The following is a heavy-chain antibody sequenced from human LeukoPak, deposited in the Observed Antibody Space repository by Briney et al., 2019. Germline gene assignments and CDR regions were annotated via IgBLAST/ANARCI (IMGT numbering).Heavy chain of an antibody. J-gene: IGHJ4*02. D-gene: IGHD3-9*01. CDR3: AGDRVYDDILTGYHRSPLDY. V-gene: IGHV1-2*02. Sequence: GASVKDSCKASGYTFTGYYMHWVRQAPGQGLEWMGWINPNSGGTNYAQKFQGRVTMTRDASISTAYMELSRLRSDETAVYYCAGDRVYDDILTGYHRSPLDYWGQGTLVTVSS. CDR2: INPNSGGT. CDR1: GYTFTGYY.